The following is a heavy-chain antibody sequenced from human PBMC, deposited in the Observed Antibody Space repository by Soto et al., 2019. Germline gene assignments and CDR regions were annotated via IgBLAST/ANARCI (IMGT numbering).Heavy chain of an antibody. CDR2: ITTSGART. J-gene: IGHJ4*02. D-gene: IGHD2-21*02. CDR1: GFTFSSSD. V-gene: IGHV3-23*01. Sequence: EVQLLDSGGGLVQPGGSLRLSCEASGFTFSSSDMCWVRQAPGKGLEWISSITTSGARTFYADSVKGRFTISRDNSKNTLYLQMNSLRLDDTAVYFCAKGGGGDHGDWGQGTPVAVSS. CDR3: AKGGGGDHGD.